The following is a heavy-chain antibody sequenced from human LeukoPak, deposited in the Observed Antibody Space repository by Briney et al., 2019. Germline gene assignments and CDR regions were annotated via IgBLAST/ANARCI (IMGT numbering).Heavy chain of an antibody. Sequence: GGSLRLSCAASGFTFNIYGMHWVRQAPGKGLEWVAVIWYDGGNKYYADPVKGRFTISRDNSKNTLYLQMNSLRAEDTAVYYCAREQYGSDDALDIWGQGTMVTVSS. D-gene: IGHD3-10*01. CDR3: AREQYGSDDALDI. V-gene: IGHV3-33*01. CDR2: IWYDGGNK. J-gene: IGHJ3*02. CDR1: GFTFNIYG.